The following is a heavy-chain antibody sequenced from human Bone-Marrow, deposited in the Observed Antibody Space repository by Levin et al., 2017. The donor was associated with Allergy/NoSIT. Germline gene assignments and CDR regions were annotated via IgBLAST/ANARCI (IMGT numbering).Heavy chain of an antibody. Sequence: VASVKVSCKASGGTFSSYAISWVRQAPGQGLEWMGGIIPIFGTANYAQKFQGRVTITADESTSTAYMELSSLRSEDTAVYYCATSAAGTWVEYNWFDPWGQGTLVTVSS. J-gene: IGHJ5*02. D-gene: IGHD6-13*01. CDR2: IIPIFGTA. V-gene: IGHV1-69*13. CDR1: GGTFSSYA. CDR3: ATSAAGTWVEYNWFDP.